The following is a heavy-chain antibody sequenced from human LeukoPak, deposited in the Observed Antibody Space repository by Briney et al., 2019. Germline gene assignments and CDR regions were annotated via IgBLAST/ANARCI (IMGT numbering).Heavy chain of an antibody. V-gene: IGHV3-23*01. CDR1: GFTFSSYA. CDR2: ISGSGGST. J-gene: IGHJ4*02. D-gene: IGHD1/OR15-1a*01. Sequence: GSPRLSCAASGFTFSSYAMSWVRQAPGKGLEWVSAISGSGGSTYYADSVKGRFTISRDNSKNTLYLQMNSLRAEDTAVYYCAKVPGEHGVLDYWGRGTLVTVSS. CDR3: AKVPGEHGVLDY.